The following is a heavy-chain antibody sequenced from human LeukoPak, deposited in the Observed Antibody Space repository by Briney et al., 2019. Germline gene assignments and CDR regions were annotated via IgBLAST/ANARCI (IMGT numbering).Heavy chain of an antibody. CDR1: GGSISSSSYY. Sequence: PSETLSLTCTVSGGSISSSSYYWGWIRQPPGKGLEWIGSIYYSGGTYYNPSLKSRVTISVDTSKNQFSLKLSSVTAADTAVYYCARQAYMTTVTTWDYWGQGTLVTVSS. CDR2: IYYSGGT. CDR3: ARQAYMTTVTTWDY. V-gene: IGHV4-39*01. J-gene: IGHJ4*02. D-gene: IGHD4-17*01.